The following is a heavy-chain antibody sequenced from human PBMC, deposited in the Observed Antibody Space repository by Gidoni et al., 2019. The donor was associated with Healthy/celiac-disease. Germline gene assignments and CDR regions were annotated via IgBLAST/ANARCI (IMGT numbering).Heavy chain of an antibody. CDR1: GGSISSSY. Sequence: QVQLQESGPGLVKPSETLSLTCTVSGGSISSSYWSWIRQPPGKGLEWIGYIYYSGSTNYNPSLKSRVTISVDTSKNQFSLKLSSVTAADTAVYYCARGPTIFGVVRPYYYYGMDVWGQGTTVTVSS. J-gene: IGHJ6*02. D-gene: IGHD3-3*01. V-gene: IGHV4-59*01. CDR2: IYYSGST. CDR3: ARGPTIFGVVRPYYYYGMDV.